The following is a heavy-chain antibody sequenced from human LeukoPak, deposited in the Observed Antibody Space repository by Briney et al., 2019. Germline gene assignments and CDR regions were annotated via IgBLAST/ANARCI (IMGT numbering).Heavy chain of an antibody. Sequence: ASVKVSCKASGYTFTSYGISWVRQAPGQGLEWMGIIDPSGGRTRYAQNLQGRLTMTRDMSTSTVYMELRSLRSEDTAVYYCARDGGKYNIGDYWGQGTLVTVSS. V-gene: IGHV1-46*01. CDR2: IDPSGGRT. D-gene: IGHD1-1*01. J-gene: IGHJ4*02. CDR1: GYTFTSYG. CDR3: ARDGGKYNIGDY.